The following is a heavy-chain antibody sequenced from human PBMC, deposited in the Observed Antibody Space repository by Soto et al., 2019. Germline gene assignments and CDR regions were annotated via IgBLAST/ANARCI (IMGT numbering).Heavy chain of an antibody. CDR2: ISYDGSNK. J-gene: IGHJ4*02. Sequence: QVQLVESGGGVVQPGRSLRLSCAASGFTFSSYAMHWVRQAPGKGLEWVAVISYDGSNKYYADSVKGRFTISRDNSKNTLYLQMNSLRAEDTAVYYCARSYYDSSGYYCDYWGQGTLVTVSS. CDR3: ARSYYDSSGYYCDY. D-gene: IGHD3-22*01. CDR1: GFTFSSYA. V-gene: IGHV3-30-3*01.